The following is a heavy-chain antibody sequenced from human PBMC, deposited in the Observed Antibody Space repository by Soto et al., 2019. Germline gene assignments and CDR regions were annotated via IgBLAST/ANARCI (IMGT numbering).Heavy chain of an antibody. J-gene: IGHJ1*01. Sequence: QITLKESGPTLVKPTQTLTLTCSFSGFSLSTSGVGVGWIRQPPGKALEWLALIYWDEDKRYSPSLKSRLTITKETSKYQVVLTMTNMDPVDTATYYCAHLTYYYDSCVYYSRAEDFQHWGQGTLVTVSS. CDR1: GFSLSTSGVG. V-gene: IGHV2-5*02. CDR2: IYWDEDK. D-gene: IGHD3-22*01. CDR3: AHLTYYYDSCVYYSRAEDFQH.